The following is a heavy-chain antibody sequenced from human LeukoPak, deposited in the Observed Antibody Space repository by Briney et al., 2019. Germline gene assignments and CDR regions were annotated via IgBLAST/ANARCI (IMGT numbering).Heavy chain of an antibody. Sequence: ASVKVSCKASGYIFTSYYMHWVRQAPGQGLEWMGIINPSGGSTSYAQKFQGRVTMTRDTSTSTVYMELSSLRSEDTAVYYCARESHDSSGYYHDAFDIWGQGTMVTVSS. CDR2: INPSGGST. CDR1: GYIFTSYY. D-gene: IGHD3-22*01. CDR3: ARESHDSSGYYHDAFDI. V-gene: IGHV1-46*01. J-gene: IGHJ3*02.